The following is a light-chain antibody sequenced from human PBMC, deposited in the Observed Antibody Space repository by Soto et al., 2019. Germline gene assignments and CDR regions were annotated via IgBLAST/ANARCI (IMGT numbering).Light chain of an antibody. J-gene: IGKJ5*01. V-gene: IGKV1D-13*01. CDR1: QDISSA. Sequence: AIQLTQSPSSLSASVGDRVTITCRASQDISSALAWYQQKPGEPPKSLIYDASSLERGVPSRFSGSGSGTDFALTISSLQPEDFATYYCQQFNNYPLTFGQGTRLEI. CDR3: QQFNNYPLT. CDR2: DAS.